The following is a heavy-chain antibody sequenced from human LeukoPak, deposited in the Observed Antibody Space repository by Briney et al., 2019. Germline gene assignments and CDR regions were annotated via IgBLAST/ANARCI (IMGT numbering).Heavy chain of an antibody. CDR3: ARRISDILTGYYFDY. J-gene: IGHJ4*02. D-gene: IGHD3-9*01. CDR2: ISAYNGNT. V-gene: IGHV1-18*01. CDR1: GYTFTSYG. Sequence: ASVKVSCKASGYTFTSYGISWARQAPGQGLEWMGWISAYNGNTNYAQKFQGRVTMTTDTSTSTAYMELRSLRSDDTAVYYCARRISDILTGYYFDYWGQGTLVTVSS.